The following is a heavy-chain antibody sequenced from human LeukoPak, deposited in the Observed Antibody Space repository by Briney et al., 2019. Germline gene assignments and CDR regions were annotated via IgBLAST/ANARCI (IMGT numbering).Heavy chain of an antibody. CDR2: IYHSGST. D-gene: IGHD2-2*01. Sequence: SETLSLTCAVSGYSISSGYYWGWIRQPPGKGLEWIGSIYHSGSTNHNPSLKSRVSISVDTSKNQFSLKLTSVTAADTAVYYCARWAYCSSPSCYGLDPWGQGTLVTVSS. CDR3: ARWAYCSSPSCYGLDP. V-gene: IGHV4-38-2*01. J-gene: IGHJ5*02. CDR1: GYSISSGYY.